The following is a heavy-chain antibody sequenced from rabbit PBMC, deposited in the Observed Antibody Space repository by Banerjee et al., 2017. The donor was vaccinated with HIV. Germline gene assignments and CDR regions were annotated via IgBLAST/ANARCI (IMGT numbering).Heavy chain of an antibody. Sequence: QEQLEESGGDLVKPEGSLTLTCTASGFSFSSSYYMCWVRQAPGKGLEWIACIYAGTSGTTYYASWAKGRFTISKTSATTVTLQMTSLTAADTATYFCARAGGFENYFNLWGPGTLVTVS. CDR2: IYAGTSGTT. CDR3: ARAGGFENYFNL. D-gene: IGHD1-1*01. J-gene: IGHJ4*01. CDR1: GFSFSSSYY. V-gene: IGHV1S45*01.